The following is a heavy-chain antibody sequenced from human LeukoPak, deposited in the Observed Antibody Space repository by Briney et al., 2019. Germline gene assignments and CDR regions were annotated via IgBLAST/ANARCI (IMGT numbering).Heavy chain of an antibody. J-gene: IGHJ4*02. CDR1: GFTFSSYS. CDR3: AKDEYYDSSGYYPPLDY. Sequence: GGSLRLSCAASGFTFSSYSMNWVRQAPGKGLEWVSYISSSSSTIYYADSVKGRFTISRDNSKNTLYLQMNSLRAEDTAVYYCAKDEYYDSSGYYPPLDYWGQGTLVTVSS. D-gene: IGHD3-22*01. CDR2: ISSSSSTI. V-gene: IGHV3-48*01.